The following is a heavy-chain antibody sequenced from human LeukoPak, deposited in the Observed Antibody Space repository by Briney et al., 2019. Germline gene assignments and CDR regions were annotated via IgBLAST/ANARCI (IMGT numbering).Heavy chain of an antibody. V-gene: IGHV4-59*01. Sequence: SETLSLTCTVSGGSISTYYWSWIRQPPGKGLEWIGYIYYSGSTNYNPSLKSRVTISVDTSKNQFSLKLSSVTAADTALYYCARAKITAADIDRPFDPWGQGTLVTVSS. J-gene: IGHJ5*02. CDR2: IYYSGST. CDR3: ARAKITAADIDRPFDP. CDR1: GGSISTYY. D-gene: IGHD6-13*01.